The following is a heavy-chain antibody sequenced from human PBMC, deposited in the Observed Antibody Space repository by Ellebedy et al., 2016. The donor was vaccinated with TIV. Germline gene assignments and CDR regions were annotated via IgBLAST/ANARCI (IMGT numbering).Heavy chain of an antibody. CDR3: ARLSAQDDSSGYDY. CDR1: GYTFTSYG. D-gene: IGHD3-22*01. J-gene: IGHJ4*02. V-gene: IGHV1-18*01. CDR2: ISAYNGNT. Sequence: ASVKVSCKASGYTFTSYGISWVRQAPGQGLEWMGWISAYNGNTNYAQKLQGRVTMTTDTSTSTAYMELRSLRSDDTAVYYCARLSAQDDSSGYDYWGQGTLVTVSS.